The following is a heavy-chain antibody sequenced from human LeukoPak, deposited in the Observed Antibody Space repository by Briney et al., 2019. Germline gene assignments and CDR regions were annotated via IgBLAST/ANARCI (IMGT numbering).Heavy chain of an antibody. CDR3: ARGFPPGQLVLNYYYYMDV. CDR1: GYTFTSYY. V-gene: IGHV1-46*01. Sequence: GASVKVSCKASGYTFTSYYMHWVRQAPGQGLEWMGIINPSGGSTSYAQKFQGRVTMTRDMSTSTVYMELSSLRSEDTAVYYCARGFPPGQLVLNYYYYMDVWGKGTTVTVSS. J-gene: IGHJ6*03. CDR2: INPSGGST. D-gene: IGHD6-6*01.